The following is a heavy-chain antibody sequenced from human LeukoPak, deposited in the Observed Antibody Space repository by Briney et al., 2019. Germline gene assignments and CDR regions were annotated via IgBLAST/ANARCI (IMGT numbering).Heavy chain of an antibody. J-gene: IGHJ4*02. D-gene: IGHD3-22*01. V-gene: IGHV4-34*01. CDR2: INHSGST. CDR3: ARWVITMIVVVIPFDY. Sequence: SWVRQPPGKGLEWIGEINHSGSTNYNPSLKSRVTISVDTSKNQFSLKLSSVTAADTAVYYRARWVITMIVVVIPFDYWGQGTLVTVSS.